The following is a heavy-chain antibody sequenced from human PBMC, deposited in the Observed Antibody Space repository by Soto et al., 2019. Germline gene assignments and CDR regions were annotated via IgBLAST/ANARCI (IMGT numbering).Heavy chain of an antibody. Sequence: EVQLVESGGGLVQPGRSLRLSCAASGFTFDNYAMHWVRQGPGTGLEWVAGITWNGGRSHYADSVKGRFTISRDNTKNSLSLQINSLRAEDTALYFCVRGFYTVDYYFDFWGQGTQVTVSS. D-gene: IGHD4-4*01. J-gene: IGHJ4*02. V-gene: IGHV3-9*01. CDR1: GFTFDNYA. CDR2: ITWNGGRS. CDR3: VRGFYTVDYYFDF.